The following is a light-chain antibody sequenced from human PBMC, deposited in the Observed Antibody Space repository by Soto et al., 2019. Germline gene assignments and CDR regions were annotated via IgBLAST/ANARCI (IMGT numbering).Light chain of an antibody. CDR1: QSISSW. CDR2: DAS. J-gene: IGKJ5*01. V-gene: IGKV1-5*01. Sequence: DSQMTHSPATLSGALRDRVTITCRASQSISSWLAWYQQKPGKAPKLLIYDASNLETGVPSRFSGSGSGTDFTFTISSLQPEDIATYYCQQYDNLPIPFGQGTRLEI. CDR3: QQYDNLPIP.